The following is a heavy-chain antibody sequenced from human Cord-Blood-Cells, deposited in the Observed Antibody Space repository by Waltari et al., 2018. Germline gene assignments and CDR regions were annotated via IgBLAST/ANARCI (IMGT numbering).Heavy chain of an antibody. Sequence: QVQLVQSGAEVKKPGASVKVSCKASGYTFTGYYMHWVRQAPGQGLEWMGWINPNSGGTNDAQKFQGRVTMTRDTSISTAYMELSRLRSDDTAVYYCVRAPSGPYYDFWSGSHSYYFYYMDVWGKGTTVTVSS. V-gene: IGHV1-2*02. CDR2: INPNSGGT. CDR3: VRAPSGPYYDFWSGSHSYYFYYMDV. CDR1: GYTFTGYY. J-gene: IGHJ6*03. D-gene: IGHD3-3*01.